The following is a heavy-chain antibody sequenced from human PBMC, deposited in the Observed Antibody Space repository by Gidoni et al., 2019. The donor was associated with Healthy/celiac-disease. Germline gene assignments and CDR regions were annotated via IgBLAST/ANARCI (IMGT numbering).Heavy chain of an antibody. V-gene: IGHV3-21*01. J-gene: IGHJ4*02. CDR3: ARAHINYYDSSGIFDY. D-gene: IGHD3-22*01. CDR1: GFTFSRYS. Sequence: EVQLVESGGGLVKPGGSLRLSCAASGFTFSRYSMNWVRQAPGKGLEWVSSMSSSSSYIYYADSVKGRFTISRDNAKNSLYLQMNSLRAEDTAVYYCARAHINYYDSSGIFDYWGQGTLVTVSS. CDR2: MSSSSSYI.